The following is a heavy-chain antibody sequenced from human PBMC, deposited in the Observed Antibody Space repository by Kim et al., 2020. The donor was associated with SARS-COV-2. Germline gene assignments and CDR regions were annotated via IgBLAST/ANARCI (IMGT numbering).Heavy chain of an antibody. Sequence: GGSLRLSCAASEFTFSRNSMEWVRQAPGKGLEWVSSISGSGGVTFYADSVKGRFTISRDTSKNTLYLQMNSLRDEETAVYYCGGHGGHSYWCQGALVTVSS. CDR1: EFTFSRNS. J-gene: IGHJ4*02. D-gene: IGHD3-16*01. CDR3: GGHGGHSY. CDR2: ISGSGGVT. V-gene: IGHV3-23*01.